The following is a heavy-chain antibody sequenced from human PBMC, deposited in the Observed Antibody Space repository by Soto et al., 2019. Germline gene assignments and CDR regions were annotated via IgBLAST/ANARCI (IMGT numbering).Heavy chain of an antibody. CDR2: ISYDGSNK. J-gene: IGHJ4*02. CDR3: ARDLVGATDY. CDR1: GFTFSSYA. Sequence: GGSLRLSCAASGFTFSSYAMHWVRQAPGKGLEWVAIISYDGSNKYHADSVKGRFTISRDNSKNTLFLQMNSLRAEDTAVYYCARDLVGATDYWGQGTQVTVSS. V-gene: IGHV3-30-3*01. D-gene: IGHD1-26*01.